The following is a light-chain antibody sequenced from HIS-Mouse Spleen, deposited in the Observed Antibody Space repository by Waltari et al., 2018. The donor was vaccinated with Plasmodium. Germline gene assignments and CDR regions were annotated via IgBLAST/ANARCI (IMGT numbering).Light chain of an antibody. CDR1: ALPKTY. V-gene: IGLV3-10*01. Sequence: SYELTQPPSVSVSPGQTARITCSGDALPKTYAYWYQQKSGQAPVLVIYEDNKRPSGIPGRFSGSSSGTMATLTISGAQVEDEADYYCYSTDSSGNHRVFGGGTKLTVL. CDR3: YSTDSSGNHRV. CDR2: EDN. J-gene: IGLJ3*02.